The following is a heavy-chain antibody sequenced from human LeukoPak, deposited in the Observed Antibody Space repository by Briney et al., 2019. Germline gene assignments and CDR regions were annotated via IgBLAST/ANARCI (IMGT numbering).Heavy chain of an antibody. CDR2: IWYDGSNK. CDR1: GFTFSSYG. CDR3: ARGGVPAAYIDY. V-gene: IGHV3-33*01. Sequence: GRSLRLSCAASGFTFSSYGMHWVRQAPGKGLGWVAVIWYDGSNKYYADSVKGRFTISRDNSKNTLYLQMNSLRAEDTAVYYCARGGVPAAYIDYWGQGTLVTVSS. D-gene: IGHD2-2*01. J-gene: IGHJ4*02.